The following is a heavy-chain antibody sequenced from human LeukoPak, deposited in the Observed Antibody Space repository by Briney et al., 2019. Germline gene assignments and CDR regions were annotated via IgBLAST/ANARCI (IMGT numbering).Heavy chain of an antibody. D-gene: IGHD1/OR15-1a*01. CDR1: GDSVSSNSAA. CDR2: TYYRSKWYN. CDR3: ARESDWNNGGHAFDI. J-gene: IGHJ3*02. Sequence: SQTLSLTCAISGDSVSSNSAAWNWIRQSPSGGLEWLGSTYYRSKWYNDYAVSVKSRMTINPHTSKNQFALQLNSVTAVDTAVYYCARESDWNNGGHAFDIWGQGTMVTVAS. V-gene: IGHV6-1*01.